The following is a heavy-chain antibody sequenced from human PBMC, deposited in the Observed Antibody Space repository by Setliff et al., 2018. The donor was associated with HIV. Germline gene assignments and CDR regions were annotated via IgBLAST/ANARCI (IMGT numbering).Heavy chain of an antibody. CDR2: INPKSGGI. J-gene: IGHJ6*02. D-gene: IGHD3-10*01. Sequence: GASVKVSCKASGYTFTGHYMHWVRQAPGQGLEWMGRINPKSGGINYAQKFQGRVTLTRNTSISTAYMELSSLRSEDTAVYYCARYYGSGSYPYYYYYGMDVWGQGTTVTVSS. V-gene: IGHV1-2*06. CDR1: GYTFTGHY. CDR3: ARYYGSGSYPYYYYYGMDV.